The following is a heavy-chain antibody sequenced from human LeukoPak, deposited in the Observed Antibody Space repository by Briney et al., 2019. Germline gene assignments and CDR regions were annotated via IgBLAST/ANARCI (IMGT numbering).Heavy chain of an antibody. J-gene: IGHJ5*02. CDR1: GGSMRNYY. V-gene: IGHV4-59*01. D-gene: IGHD4-17*01. CDR2: IFYSGST. Sequence: PSETLSLTCTVSGGSMRNYYWSWIRQPPGKGLEWIGYIFYSGSTYSNPSFKNRVTISVDTSKNQFSLRLTSVSTADTAVYYCARYKQTTVTMTGGFDHWGQGTLVIVSS. CDR3: ARYKQTTVTMTGGFDH.